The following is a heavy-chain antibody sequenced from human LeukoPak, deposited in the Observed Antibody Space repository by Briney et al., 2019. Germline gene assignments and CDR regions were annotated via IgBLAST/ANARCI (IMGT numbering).Heavy chain of an antibody. Sequence: GSLRLSCAASGFTFSTFAMSWIRQPPGKGLEWIGEINHSGSTNYNPSLKSRVTISVDTSKNQFSLKLSSVTAADTAVYYCARTLNYYYDSSGSFDYWGQGTLVTVSS. CDR3: ARTLNYYYDSSGSFDY. CDR2: INHSGST. CDR1: GFTFSTFA. V-gene: IGHV4-34*01. J-gene: IGHJ4*02. D-gene: IGHD3-22*01.